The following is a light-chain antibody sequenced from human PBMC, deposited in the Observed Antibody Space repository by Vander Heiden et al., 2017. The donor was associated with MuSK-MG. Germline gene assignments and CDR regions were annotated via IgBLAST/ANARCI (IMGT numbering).Light chain of an antibody. CDR1: QDICSY. CDR3: QQSYSTPPNT. Sequence: DIQITQSSSSLSAFVGDTVTITCRASQDICSYLNWYQQKQGKAPRLLIYAASKLQSGVPSRFSGSGSGTDFTLTISCLQAEDAATYYCQQSYSTPPNTFGGGTRLEIK. V-gene: IGKV1-39*01. J-gene: IGKJ4*01. CDR2: AAS.